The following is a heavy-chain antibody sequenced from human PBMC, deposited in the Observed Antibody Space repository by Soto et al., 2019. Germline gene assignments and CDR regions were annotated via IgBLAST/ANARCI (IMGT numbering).Heavy chain of an antibody. D-gene: IGHD3-22*01. CDR3: ARHLDYDSSGYSTFDP. V-gene: IGHV5-10-1*01. J-gene: IGHJ5*02. Sequence: PGESLKISCKGSGYSFTSYWIGWVRQMPGKGLEWMGRIDPSDSYTNYSPSFQGHVTISADKSISAAYLQWSSLKASDTAMYYCARHLDYDSSGYSTFDPWGQGTLVTVSS. CDR1: GYSFTSYW. CDR2: IDPSDSYT.